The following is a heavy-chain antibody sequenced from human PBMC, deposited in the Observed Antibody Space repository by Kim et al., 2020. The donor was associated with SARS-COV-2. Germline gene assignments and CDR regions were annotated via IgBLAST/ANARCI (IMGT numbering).Heavy chain of an antibody. CDR3: ARLPDY. Sequence: IYYSGNTNYNPSLKSRVTILIDTSKQKFSLKVRFVTAADTAVYYCARLPDYWGQGTLVTVSS. J-gene: IGHJ4*02. V-gene: IGHV4-61*07. CDR2: IYYSGNT.